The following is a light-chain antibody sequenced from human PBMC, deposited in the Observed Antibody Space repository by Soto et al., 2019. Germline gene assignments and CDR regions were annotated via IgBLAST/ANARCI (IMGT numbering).Light chain of an antibody. CDR3: QQYNSYSPLT. V-gene: IGKV3D-11*01. CDR2: DAS. Sequence: EIVLTQSPATLSLSPGERATLSCRASQGVSSYLAWYQQKPGQAPRLLIYDASNRATSIPARFSGSGPGTDVTLTISSLEPEDFAVYYCQQYNSYSPLTFGPGTKVDVK. J-gene: IGKJ3*01. CDR1: QGVSSY.